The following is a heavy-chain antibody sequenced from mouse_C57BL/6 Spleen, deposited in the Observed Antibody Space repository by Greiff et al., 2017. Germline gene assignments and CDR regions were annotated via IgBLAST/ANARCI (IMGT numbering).Heavy chain of an antibody. CDR1: GYAFSSYW. Sequence: QVQLQQSGAELVKPGASVKISCKASGYAFSSYWMNWVKQRPGKGLEWIGQIYPGDGDTNYNGKFKGKATLTADKSSSTAYMQLSSLTSEDSAVYFCARSTTVVAPYGYVCVRGTEARVTVST. V-gene: IGHV1-80*01. CDR3: ARSTTVVAPYGYVCV. CDR2: IYPGDGDT. J-gene: IGHJ1*03. D-gene: IGHD1-1*01.